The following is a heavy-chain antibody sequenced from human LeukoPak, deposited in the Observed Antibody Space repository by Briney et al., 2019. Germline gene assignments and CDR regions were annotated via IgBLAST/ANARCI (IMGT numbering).Heavy chain of an antibody. CDR1: GGSITSYY. CDR2: FYYSGST. Sequence: PSETLSLTCNVSGGSITSYYWSWIRQPPGKELEWIGYFYYSGSTNYNPSLKSRVTISVDTSKSPFSLNLSSVTAADTAVYYCARGDYYYCMDVWGKGTTVTVSS. V-gene: IGHV4-59*01. CDR3: ARGDYYYCMDV. J-gene: IGHJ6*03.